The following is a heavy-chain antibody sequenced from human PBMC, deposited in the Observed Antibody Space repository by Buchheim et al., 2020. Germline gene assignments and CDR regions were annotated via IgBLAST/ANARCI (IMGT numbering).Heavy chain of an antibody. J-gene: IGHJ5*02. V-gene: IGHV3-23*01. Sequence: EVQLLESGGGLVQPGGSLRLSCAASGFTFSSYAMSWVRQAPGKGLEWVSAISGSGGSTYYADSVKGRFTISRDNPKNTLSLQMNSLRAEDTAVYYCAKDGGIFRYCSSTSCYNPRGFNWFDPWGQGTL. CDR3: AKDGGIFRYCSSTSCYNPRGFNWFDP. CDR2: ISGSGGST. CDR1: GFTFSSYA. D-gene: IGHD2-2*02.